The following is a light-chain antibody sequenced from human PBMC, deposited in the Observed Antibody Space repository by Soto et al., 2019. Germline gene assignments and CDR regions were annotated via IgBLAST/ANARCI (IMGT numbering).Light chain of an antibody. J-gene: IGKJ5*01. CDR3: QQYTNWPIT. CDR2: GIS. V-gene: IGKV3D-15*01. Sequence: EVVMTQSPGTLSVSPGERATLSCRASQTVGRDYLAWYQHKPGQAPRLLIYGISNRATGIPDRFSGSGSGTEFTLTISSVQPEDVAIYYCQQYTNWPITFGQGTLLEIK. CDR1: QTVGRDY.